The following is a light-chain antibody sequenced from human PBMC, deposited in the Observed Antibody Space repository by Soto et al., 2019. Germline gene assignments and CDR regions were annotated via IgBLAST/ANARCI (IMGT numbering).Light chain of an antibody. V-gene: IGKV3-15*01. CDR1: QSVSSN. Sequence: EILFTQSPDTLSLSPGERATLSCRASQSVSSNLAWYQQKPGQAPRLLIHGASTRANGIPARFSGRGSGTEFTLTLSSLQFEDFAVYYCQQYNDWPPVTFGGGTKVDIK. J-gene: IGKJ4*01. CDR3: QQYNDWPPVT. CDR2: GAS.